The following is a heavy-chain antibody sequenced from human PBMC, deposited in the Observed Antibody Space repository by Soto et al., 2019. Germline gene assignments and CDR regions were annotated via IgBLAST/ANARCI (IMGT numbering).Heavy chain of an antibody. D-gene: IGHD1-1*01. V-gene: IGHV3-9*01. J-gene: IGHJ6*03. CDR1: GFTFDDYA. Sequence: EVQLVESGGGLVQPGRSLRLSCAASGFTFDDYAMHWVRQAPGKGLEWVSGISWNSGSIGYADSVKGRFTISRDNANNSLYLQMNSLRAEDTALYYCAKDMENEYYYYYYMDVWGKGTTVTVSS. CDR3: AKDMENEYYYYYYMDV. CDR2: ISWNSGSI.